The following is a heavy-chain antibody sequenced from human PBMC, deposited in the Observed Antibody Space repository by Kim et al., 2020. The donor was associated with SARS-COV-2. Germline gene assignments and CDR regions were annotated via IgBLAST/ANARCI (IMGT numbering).Heavy chain of an antibody. V-gene: IGHV4-61*01. D-gene: IGHD3-3*01. CDR3: ARDRIRFLEWFSNRGDYYYGMDV. Sequence: SETLSLTCTVSGGSVSSGSYYWSWIRQPPGKGLEWIGYIYYSGSTNYNPSLKSRVTISVDTSKNQFSLKLSSVTAADTAVYYCARDRIRFLEWFSNRGDYYYGMDVWGQGTTVTVSS. J-gene: IGHJ6*02. CDR2: IYYSGST. CDR1: GGSVSSGSYY.